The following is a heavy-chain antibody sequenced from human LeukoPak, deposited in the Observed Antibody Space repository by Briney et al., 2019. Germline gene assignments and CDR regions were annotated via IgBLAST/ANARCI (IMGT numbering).Heavy chain of an antibody. D-gene: IGHD6-19*01. J-gene: IGHJ4*02. V-gene: IGHV4-39*01. CDR1: GGSISSSSYY. CDR2: IYYSGST. CDR3: ARLRQWLVKGFDY. Sequence: PSETLSLTCTVSGGSISSSSYYWGWIRQPPGKGLEWIGSIYYSGSTYYNPSLKSRVTISVDTSKNQFSLKLSSVTAADTAVYYCARLRQWLVKGFDYWGQGTLVTVSS.